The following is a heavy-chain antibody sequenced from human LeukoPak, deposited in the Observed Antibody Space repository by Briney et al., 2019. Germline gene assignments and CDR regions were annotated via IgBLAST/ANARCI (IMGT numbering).Heavy chain of an antibody. D-gene: IGHD2-15*01. V-gene: IGHV3-23*01. CDR1: GFTFSSYA. CDR2: ISGSGGST. CDR3: AKEPHPRYCSGGSCYVGGSY. Sequence: GGSLRLSCAASGFTFSSYAMSWVRQAPGKGLEWVSAISGSGGSTYYADSVKGRFTISRDNSKNTLYLQMNSLRAEDTAVYYCAKEPHPRYCSGGSCYVGGSYWGQGTLVTVSS. J-gene: IGHJ4*02.